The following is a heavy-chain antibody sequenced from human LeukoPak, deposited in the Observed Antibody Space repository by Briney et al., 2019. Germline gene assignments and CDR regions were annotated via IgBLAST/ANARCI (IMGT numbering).Heavy chain of an antibody. CDR3: ATDSQQWLAGYYFDY. CDR1: GYTLTELS. Sequence: VASVNVSCTVSGYTLTELSMHWVRQAPGKGLEWMGGFDPEDGETIYAQKSQGRVTMTEDTSTDTAYMELSSLRSEDTAVYYCATDSQQWLAGYYFDYWGQGTLVTVSS. D-gene: IGHD6-19*01. J-gene: IGHJ4*02. CDR2: FDPEDGET. V-gene: IGHV1-24*01.